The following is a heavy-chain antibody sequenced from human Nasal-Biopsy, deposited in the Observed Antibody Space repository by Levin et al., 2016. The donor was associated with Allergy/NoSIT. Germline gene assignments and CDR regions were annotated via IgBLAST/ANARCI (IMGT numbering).Heavy chain of an antibody. CDR3: GREGGSSKEIDS. D-gene: IGHD3-10*01. Sequence: SETLSLTCTISGGAIRGYHWTWVRQPAGKGLEWIGRIFSSHNTDDTNYNPSLQSRVTMSADMSKNQFSLELKSVTAADTAVYYCGREGGSSKEIDSWGLGTLVTVSS. J-gene: IGHJ5*01. CDR2: IFSSHNTDDT. CDR1: GGAIRGYH. V-gene: IGHV4-4*07.